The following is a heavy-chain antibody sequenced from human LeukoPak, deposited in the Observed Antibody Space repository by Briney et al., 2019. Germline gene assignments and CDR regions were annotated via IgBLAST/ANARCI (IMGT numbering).Heavy chain of an antibody. J-gene: IGHJ4*02. Sequence: PGGSLRLSCAASGFIFSNYGIHWVRQAPGKGLEWVALIWNDGSNTHYVDSVKGRFTISRDNSKNTLYLQLNSLRVEDTAVYYCARETGLRTFDSWGQGTLVTVSS. CDR2: IWNDGSNT. V-gene: IGHV3-33*01. CDR1: GFIFSNYG. D-gene: IGHD4-17*01. CDR3: ARETGLRTFDS.